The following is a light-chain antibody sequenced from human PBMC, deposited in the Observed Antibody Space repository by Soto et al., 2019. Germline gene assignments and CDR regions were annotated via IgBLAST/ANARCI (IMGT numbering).Light chain of an antibody. CDR1: SSDFGAYNY. J-gene: IGLJ2*01. CDR2: DVS. V-gene: IGLV2-14*03. Sequence: QSALTQPASVSGSPGQSITISCTGTSSDFGAYNYVSWYQQHPDKAPKLIIYDVSNRPSEVSDRFSGSKSGNTASLTISGLQPEDEASYYCTSYTSSSVLFGGGTKLTVL. CDR3: TSYTSSSVL.